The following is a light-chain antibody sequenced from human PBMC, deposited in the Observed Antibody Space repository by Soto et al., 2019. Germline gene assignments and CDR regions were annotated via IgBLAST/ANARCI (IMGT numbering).Light chain of an antibody. V-gene: IGLV1-40*01. CDR1: SSNIGAGYD. J-gene: IGLJ2*01. CDR2: GNS. Sequence: QSVLTQPPSVSGAPGQRVTISCTGSSSNIGAGYDVHWYQQLPGTAPKLLIYGNSNRPSGVPDRFSGSKSGTSASLAITGVRAEDEAYYYCQSYDISLSGHVVFGGGTKLTVL. CDR3: QSYDISLSGHVV.